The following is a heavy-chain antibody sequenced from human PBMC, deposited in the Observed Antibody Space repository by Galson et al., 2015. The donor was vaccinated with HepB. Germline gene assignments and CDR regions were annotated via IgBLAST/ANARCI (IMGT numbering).Heavy chain of an antibody. V-gene: IGHV4-34*01. CDR3: ARLYDFWSGYGY. CDR1: GGSFSGYY. CDR2: INHSGRT. Sequence: ETLSLTCAVYGGSFSGYYWSWIRQPPGKGLEWIGEINHSGRTNYNPSLKSRVTISVDTSKNQFSLKLSSVTAADTAVYYCARLYDFWSGYGYWGQGTLVTVSS. D-gene: IGHD3-3*01. J-gene: IGHJ4*02.